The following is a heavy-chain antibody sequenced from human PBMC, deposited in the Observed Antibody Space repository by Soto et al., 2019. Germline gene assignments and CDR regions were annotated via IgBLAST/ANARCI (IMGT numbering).Heavy chain of an antibody. CDR3: AREQRPPYYYYYGMDV. CDR2: IYYSGST. CDR1: GGSISSGGYY. D-gene: IGHD5-18*01. J-gene: IGHJ6*02. Sequence: QVQLQESGPGLVKPSQTLSLTCTVSGGSISSGGYYWSWIRQHPGKDLEWIGYIYYSGSTYYNPSLKSRVTISVDTSKNQFSLKLSSVTAADTAVYYCAREQRPPYYYYYGMDVWGQGTTVTVSS. V-gene: IGHV4-31*03.